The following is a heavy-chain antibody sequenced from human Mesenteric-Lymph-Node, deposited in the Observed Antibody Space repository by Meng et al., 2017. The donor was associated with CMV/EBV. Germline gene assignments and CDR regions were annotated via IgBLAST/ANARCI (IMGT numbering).Heavy chain of an antibody. CDR3: AKSRLPRFSSSSFDY. D-gene: IGHD6-6*01. J-gene: IGHJ4*02. Sequence: SGFTFSSYAMSWVRQAPGKGLEWVSAISGSGGSTYYADSVKGRFTISRDNSKNTLYLQMNSLRAEDTAVYYCAKSRLPRFSSSSFDYWGQGTLVTVSS. CDR2: ISGSGGST. CDR1: GFTFSSYA. V-gene: IGHV3-23*01.